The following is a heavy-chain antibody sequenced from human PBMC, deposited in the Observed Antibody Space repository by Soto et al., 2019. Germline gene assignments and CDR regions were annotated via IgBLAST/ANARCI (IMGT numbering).Heavy chain of an antibody. D-gene: IGHD2-21*01. CDR1: GFTFINYA. Sequence: EVQLLESGGDSVQPGGSVRLSCAGSGFTFINYAMNWVRQAPGKGLEWVSTISGGGDATFFADSVRGRFTFSRDNSKNTVTLQMNSLVVDDTAVYYCARNVVGASSCPDYWYCDLWGLGTLFTVSS. J-gene: IGHJ2*01. CDR3: ARNVVGASSCPDYWYCDL. CDR2: ISGGGDAT. V-gene: IGHV3-23*01.